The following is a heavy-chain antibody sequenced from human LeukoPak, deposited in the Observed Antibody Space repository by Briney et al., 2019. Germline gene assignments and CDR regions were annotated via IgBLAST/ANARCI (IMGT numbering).Heavy chain of an antibody. Sequence: SETLSLTCAVYGGSFSGYYWSWIRQSPEKGLEWIGEINHSGVTNYNPSLKSRVTISVDSSNQQFSLRLNSVTAADTAVYYCARGPASSGIHYFFDYWGQGTLVTVSS. CDR2: INHSGVT. V-gene: IGHV4-34*01. D-gene: IGHD6-6*01. J-gene: IGHJ4*02. CDR1: GGSFSGYY. CDR3: ARGPASSGIHYFFDY.